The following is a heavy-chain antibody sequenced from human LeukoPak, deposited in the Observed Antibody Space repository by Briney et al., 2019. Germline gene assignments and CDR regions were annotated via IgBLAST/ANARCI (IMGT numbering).Heavy chain of an antibody. Sequence: GGSLRLSCAASGFTFDDYGMSWVRQAPGKGLEWVSLSSFTGSTYYADSVKGRFTMSRDTSKNTLYLQMNSLGADDTAVYYCARGASGWYHGDYWGQGTLVTVSS. CDR1: GFTFDDYG. D-gene: IGHD6-19*01. J-gene: IGHJ4*02. V-gene: IGHV3-23*01. CDR2: SSFTGST. CDR3: ARGASGWYHGDY.